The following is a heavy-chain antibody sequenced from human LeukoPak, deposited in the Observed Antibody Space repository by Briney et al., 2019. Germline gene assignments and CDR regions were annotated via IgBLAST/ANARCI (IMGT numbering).Heavy chain of an antibody. CDR1: GFTFSSYG. D-gene: IGHD4-17*01. Sequence: GGSLRLSCAASGFTFSSYGMHWVRQAPGKGLEWVAVIWYDGSNKYYADTVKGRFTISRDNSKNTLYLQMNSLRAEDTAVYYCARDRARGSYGDFPVDYWGQGTLVTVSS. V-gene: IGHV3-33*01. CDR3: ARDRARGSYGDFPVDY. J-gene: IGHJ4*02. CDR2: IWYDGSNK.